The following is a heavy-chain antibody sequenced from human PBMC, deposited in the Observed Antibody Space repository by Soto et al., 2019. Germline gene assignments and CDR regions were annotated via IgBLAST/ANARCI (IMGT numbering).Heavy chain of an antibody. CDR2: IYYSGST. D-gene: IGHD4-17*01. J-gene: IGHJ5*02. CDR1: GGSISSYY. V-gene: IGHV4-59*01. CDR3: ARADYGDGIWFDP. Sequence: PSETLSLTCTVSGGSISSYYWSWIRLPPGKGLEWIGYIYYSGSTNYNPFLKSRVTMSVDMSKNQFSLTLSSVTAADTAVYYCARADYGDGIWFDPWGQGTLVTVSS.